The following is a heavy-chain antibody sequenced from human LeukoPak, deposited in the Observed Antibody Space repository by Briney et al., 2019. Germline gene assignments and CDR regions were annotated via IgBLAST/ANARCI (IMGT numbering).Heavy chain of an antibody. J-gene: IGHJ3*02. Sequence: QPGRSLRLSCAASGFTFSAYFMHWVRQAPGKGLEGVADIASDGSHTFYAEPVKGRFTISRDNSKNTLYLQMNSLRAEDTAVYFCARERQDTVLHSGAFDIWGQGTMVTVSS. D-gene: IGHD2-21*01. V-gene: IGHV3-30-3*01. CDR1: GFTFSAYF. CDR3: ARERQDTVLHSGAFDI. CDR2: IASDGSHT.